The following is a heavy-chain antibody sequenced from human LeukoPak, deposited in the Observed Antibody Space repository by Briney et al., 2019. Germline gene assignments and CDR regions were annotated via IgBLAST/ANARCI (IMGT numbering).Heavy chain of an antibody. D-gene: IGHD3-10*01. CDR3: ARDIGVLWFGELFYFDY. CDR1: GFTFSSYW. J-gene: IGHJ4*02. CDR2: IKQDGSEK. V-gene: IGHV3-7*01. Sequence: GGSLRLSCAASGFTFSSYWMSWVRQAPGKGLEWVANIKQDGSEKYYVDSMKGRFTISRDNAKNSLYLQMNSLRAEDTAVYYCARDIGVLWFGELFYFDYWGQGTLVTVSS.